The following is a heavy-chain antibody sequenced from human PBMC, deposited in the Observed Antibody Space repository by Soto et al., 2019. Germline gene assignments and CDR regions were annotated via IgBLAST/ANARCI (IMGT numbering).Heavy chain of an antibody. J-gene: IGHJ6*02. Sequence: GGSLRLSCAASGFTFSSYGMHWVRQAPGKGLGWVAVIWYDGSNKYYADSVKGRFTISRDNSKNTLYLQMNSLRAEDTAVYYCARDREITYYDILNGYRHTPRSYYYGMDVWGQGTTVTVSS. CDR2: IWYDGSNK. CDR3: ARDREITYYDILNGYRHTPRSYYYGMDV. D-gene: IGHD3-9*01. V-gene: IGHV3-33*01. CDR1: GFTFSSYG.